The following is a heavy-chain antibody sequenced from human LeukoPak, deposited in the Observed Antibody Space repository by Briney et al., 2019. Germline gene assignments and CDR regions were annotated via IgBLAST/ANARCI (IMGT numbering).Heavy chain of an antibody. V-gene: IGHV1-18*01. Sequence: ASAKVSCKASGYTFTSYGISWVRQAPGQGLEWMGWISAYNGNTNYAQKLQGRVTMTTDTSTSTAYMELRSLRSDDTAVYYCARTYYYDSSGYYSLDYWGQGTLVTVSS. CDR3: ARTYYYDSSGYYSLDY. D-gene: IGHD3-22*01. CDR1: GYTFTSYG. CDR2: ISAYNGNT. J-gene: IGHJ4*02.